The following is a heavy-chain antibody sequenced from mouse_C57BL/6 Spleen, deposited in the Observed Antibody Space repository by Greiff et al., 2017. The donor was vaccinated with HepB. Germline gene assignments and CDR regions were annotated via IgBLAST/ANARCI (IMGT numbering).Heavy chain of an antibody. D-gene: IGHD3-2*02. CDR1: GFTFSSYA. J-gene: IGHJ4*01. Sequence: EVQLVESGGGLVKPGGSLKLSCAASGFTFSSYAMSWVRQTPEKRLEWVATISDGGSYTYYPDNVKGRFTISRDNAKNNLYLQMSHLKSEDTAMYYCARDSSGWDAMDYWGQGTSVTVSS. CDR2: ISDGGSYT. V-gene: IGHV5-4*01. CDR3: ARDSSGWDAMDY.